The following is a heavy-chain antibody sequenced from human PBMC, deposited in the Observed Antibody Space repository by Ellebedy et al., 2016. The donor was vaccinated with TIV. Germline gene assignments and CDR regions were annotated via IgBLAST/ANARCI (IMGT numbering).Heavy chain of an antibody. D-gene: IGHD3-10*01. CDR3: AREEVLWFGDGYYYYGMDV. CDR2: ISGSGGST. CDR1: GFTFSSYA. J-gene: IGHJ6*02. Sequence: GESLKISCAASGFTFSSYAMSWVRQAPGKGLEWVSAISGSGGSTYYADSVKGRFTISRDNSKNTLYLQMNSLRAEDTAVYYCAREEVLWFGDGYYYYGMDVWGQGTTVTVSS. V-gene: IGHV3-23*01.